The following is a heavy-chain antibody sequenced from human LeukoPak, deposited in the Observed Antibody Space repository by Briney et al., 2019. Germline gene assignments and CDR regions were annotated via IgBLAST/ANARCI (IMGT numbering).Heavy chain of an antibody. J-gene: IGHJ4*02. Sequence: SETLSLTCAVYGGSFSGYYWTLIRQTPGRGLEWIGESSPTGDITGYNPSLKGRATISVDSSKNQFSLKLTSVTAADTGVYYCARVPDFVARPCDSWGPGTLVTVSS. D-gene: IGHD3-16*02. CDR1: GGSFSGYY. V-gene: IGHV4-34*01. CDR3: ARVPDFVARPCDS. CDR2: SSPTGDIT.